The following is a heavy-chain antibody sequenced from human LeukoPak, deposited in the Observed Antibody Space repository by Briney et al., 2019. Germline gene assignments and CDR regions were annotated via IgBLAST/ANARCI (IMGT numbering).Heavy chain of an antibody. CDR1: GGSISSSSYY. Sequence: SETLSLTCTVSGGSISSSSYYWGWIRQPPGKGLEWIGSIYYSGSTYYNPSLKSRVTISVDTSKNQFSLKLSSVTAADTAVYYCASGHIVVVTAILNWFDPWGQGTLVTVSS. CDR2: IYYSGST. V-gene: IGHV4-39*01. J-gene: IGHJ5*02. CDR3: ASGHIVVVTAILNWFDP. D-gene: IGHD2-21*02.